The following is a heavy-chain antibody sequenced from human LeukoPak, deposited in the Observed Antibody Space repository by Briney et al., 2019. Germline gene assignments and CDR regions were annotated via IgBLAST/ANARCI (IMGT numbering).Heavy chain of an antibody. D-gene: IGHD6-19*01. V-gene: IGHV3-21*04. CDR2: IDVGSYT. CDR1: GFTFSSYG. CDR3: AKSRGIYDSSGWRTFDY. Sequence: GGSLRLSCAASGFTFSSYGMNWVRQAPGKGLEWVSSIDVGSYTYYADSVKGRFTISRDNAKNSLYLQMNSLRAEDTAIYYCAKSRGIYDSSGWRTFDYWGQGTLVTVSS. J-gene: IGHJ4*02.